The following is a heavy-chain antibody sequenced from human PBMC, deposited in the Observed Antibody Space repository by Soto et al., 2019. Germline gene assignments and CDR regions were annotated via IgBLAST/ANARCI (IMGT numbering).Heavy chain of an antibody. CDR1: GFTFSSYG. J-gene: IGHJ6*02. D-gene: IGHD4-17*01. CDR2: ISYDGSNK. V-gene: IGHV3-30*18. CDR3: AKSQGYGVYGMDV. Sequence: PGGSLRLSCAASGFTFSSYGMHWVRQAPGKGLEWVAVISYDGSNKYYADSVKGRFTISRDNSKNTLYLQMNSLRAEDTAVYYCAKSQGYGVYGMDVWGQGTTFTVSS.